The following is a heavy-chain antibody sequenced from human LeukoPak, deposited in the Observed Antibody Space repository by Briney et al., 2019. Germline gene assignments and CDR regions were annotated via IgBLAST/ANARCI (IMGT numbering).Heavy chain of an antibody. J-gene: IGHJ4*02. Sequence: PSETLSLTCTVSGGSISSSSYYWGWIRQPPGKGLEWIGSIYYSGSTYYNPSLKSRVTISVDTSKNQFSLKLSSVTAADTAVYYCARMIMITFGGVKRYFDYWGQGTLVTVSS. CDR2: IYYSGST. D-gene: IGHD3-16*01. V-gene: IGHV4-39*01. CDR1: GGSISSSSYY. CDR3: ARMIMITFGGVKRYFDY.